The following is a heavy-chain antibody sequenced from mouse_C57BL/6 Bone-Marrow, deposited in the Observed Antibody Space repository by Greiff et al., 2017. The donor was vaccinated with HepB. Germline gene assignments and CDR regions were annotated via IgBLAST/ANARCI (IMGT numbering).Heavy chain of an antibody. CDR2: INPNYGTT. V-gene: IGHV1-39*01. CDR1: GYSFTDYN. J-gene: IGHJ3*01. Sequence: EVKLQESGPELVKPGASVKISCKASGYSFTDYNMNWVKQSNGKSLEWIGVINPNYGTTSYNQKFKGKATLTVDQSSSTDYMQLNSLTSEDSAVYYCARSGGPYSNRFDYWGQGTLVTVSA. CDR3: ARSGGPYSNRFDY. D-gene: IGHD2-5*01.